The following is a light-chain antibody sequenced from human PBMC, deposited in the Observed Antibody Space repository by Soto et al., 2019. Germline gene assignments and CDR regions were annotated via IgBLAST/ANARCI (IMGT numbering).Light chain of an antibody. CDR3: GSYTSTYVRI. V-gene: IGLV2-14*01. CDR1: SSDVGRYNY. Sequence: LTQPASVSGAPGQSITISCTGTSSDVGRYNYVSWYQQYPGRAPKLIIYEVTNRPSGVSDRFSGSKSGNVASLTISGLQAADEADYYCGSYTSTYVRIFGTGTKVTVL. J-gene: IGLJ1*01. CDR2: EVT.